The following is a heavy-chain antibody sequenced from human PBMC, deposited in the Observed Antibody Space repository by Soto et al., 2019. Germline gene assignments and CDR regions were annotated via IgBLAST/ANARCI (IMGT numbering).Heavy chain of an antibody. J-gene: IGHJ5*02. CDR1: GGSISSSSYY. CDR3: ARKASSWSNWFHP. V-gene: IGHV4-39*01. D-gene: IGHD6-13*01. Sequence: PSETLSLTCTVSGGSISSSSYYWGWIRQPPGKGLEWIGSIYYSGSTYYNPSLKSRVTISVDTSKNQFSLKLSSVTAADTAVYYCARKASSWSNWFHPWGQGTLVTVSP. CDR2: IYYSGST.